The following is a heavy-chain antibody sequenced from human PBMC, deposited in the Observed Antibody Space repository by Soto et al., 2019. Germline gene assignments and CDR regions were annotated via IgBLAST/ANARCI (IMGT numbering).Heavy chain of an antibody. J-gene: IGHJ6*02. Sequence: HPGGSLRLSCAASGFTFSSYGMHWVRQAPGKGLEWVAVIWYDGSNKYYADSVKGRFTISRDNSKNTLYLQMNSLRAEDTAVYYCARDGPDVDTAMVPPLDVWGQGTTVTVSS. CDR2: IWYDGSNK. V-gene: IGHV3-33*01. CDR1: GFTFSSYG. CDR3: ARDGPDVDTAMVPPLDV. D-gene: IGHD5-18*01.